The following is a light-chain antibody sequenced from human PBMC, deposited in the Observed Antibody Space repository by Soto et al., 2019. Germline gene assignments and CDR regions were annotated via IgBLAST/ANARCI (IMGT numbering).Light chain of an antibody. CDR1: SKDIGAYNY. J-gene: IGLJ1*01. CDR2: EVY. Sequence: HSVRNQPPSASGSPGQSVTISCTGSSKDIGAYNYVSWYQQHPGKVPKLLIYEVYRRPSGVPDRFSASKSGNTASLTVSGLQPEDEADYYCLSYAGRETGVFGSGTKVTVL. CDR3: LSYAGRETGV. V-gene: IGLV2-8*01.